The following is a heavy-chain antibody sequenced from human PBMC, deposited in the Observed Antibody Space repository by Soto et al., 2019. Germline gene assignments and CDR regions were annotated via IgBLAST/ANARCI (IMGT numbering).Heavy chain of an antibody. CDR1: GYSFANYW. V-gene: IGHV5-51*01. J-gene: IGHJ4*02. D-gene: IGHD5-18*01. CDR2: IYPGDSET. Sequence: GESLKISCKAPGYSFANYWIGWVCQKPGEGLEWMGVIYPGDSETTYSPSFEGQVIISVDRSRGTAFLEWSSLKASDTAMYYCARPGAPTDTVVYDFWGQGTQVTVSS. CDR3: ARPGAPTDTVVYDF.